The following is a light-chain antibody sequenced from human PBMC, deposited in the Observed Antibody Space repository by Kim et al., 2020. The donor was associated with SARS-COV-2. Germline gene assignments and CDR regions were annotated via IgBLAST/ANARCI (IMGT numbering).Light chain of an antibody. Sequence: SPGERDTLSCRARQSVTNDFLAWYQQKPGQAPRLIIYGASSRASGVPDRFSGSGSGTDFTLTISRLDPEDFAVYYCQQYGSPLLTFGGGTKVEIK. CDR3: QQYGSPLLT. CDR1: QSVTNDF. CDR2: GAS. J-gene: IGKJ4*01. V-gene: IGKV3-20*01.